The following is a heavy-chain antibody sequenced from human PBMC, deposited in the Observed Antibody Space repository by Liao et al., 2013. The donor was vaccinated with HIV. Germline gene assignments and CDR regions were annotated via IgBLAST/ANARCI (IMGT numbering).Heavy chain of an antibody. CDR1: GDLIGSTSFY. CDR3: ARVVYGDYVVYMDV. V-gene: IGHV4-61*02. CDR2: IYTSGST. J-gene: IGHJ6*03. D-gene: IGHD4-17*01. Sequence: QVQLQQWGAGLLKPSQTLSLTCSVSGDLIGSTSFYWTWIRQPAGKGLEWIGRIYTSGSTNYNPSLKSRVTISVDTSKNQFSLKLSSVTAADTAVYYCARVVYGDYVVYMDVWGKGTTVTVSS.